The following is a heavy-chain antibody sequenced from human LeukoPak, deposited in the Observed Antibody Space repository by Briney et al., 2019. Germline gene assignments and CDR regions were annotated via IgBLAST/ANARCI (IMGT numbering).Heavy chain of an antibody. V-gene: IGHV3-48*04. Sequence: GGSLRLSCEASGFTFRTYTMNWVRQAPGKGLEWVSYISSSGSTIYYADSVKGRFTISRDNAKNSLYLQMNSLRAEDTAVYYCARDPAAAGDYWGQGTLVTVFS. CDR3: ARDPAAAGDY. D-gene: IGHD6-13*01. J-gene: IGHJ4*02. CDR1: GFTFRTYT. CDR2: ISSSGSTI.